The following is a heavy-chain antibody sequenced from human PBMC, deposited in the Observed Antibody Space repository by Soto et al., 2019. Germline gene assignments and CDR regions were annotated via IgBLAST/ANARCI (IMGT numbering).Heavy chain of an antibody. Sequence: QVQLVQSGAEVKKPGASVKVSCKASGYTFTSYGISWVRQAPGQGLEWMGWISAYNGNKKYAQKLQGRVSMTTDTSASTAYMELRSLRSGGTAVYYCARDLGQQLFDYWGQGTLVTVSS. CDR3: ARDLGQQLFDY. J-gene: IGHJ4*02. D-gene: IGHD6-13*01. CDR2: ISAYNGNK. CDR1: GYTFTSYG. V-gene: IGHV1-18*01.